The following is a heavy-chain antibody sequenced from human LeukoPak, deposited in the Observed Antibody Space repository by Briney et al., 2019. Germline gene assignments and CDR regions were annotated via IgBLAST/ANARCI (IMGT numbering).Heavy chain of an antibody. CDR1: GGSISSGGYY. CDR2: SYYSGST. D-gene: IGHD3-10*01. CDR3: ASVNTGSGSYYSVDY. Sequence: SQTLSLTCTVSGGSISSGGYYWRWIRQHPGKGLEWIGYSYYSGSTYYNPSLKSRVTISVDTSKSHFSLKLNSVTAADTAVYYCASVNTGSGSYYSVDYWGQGILVTVSS. J-gene: IGHJ4*02. V-gene: IGHV4-31*03.